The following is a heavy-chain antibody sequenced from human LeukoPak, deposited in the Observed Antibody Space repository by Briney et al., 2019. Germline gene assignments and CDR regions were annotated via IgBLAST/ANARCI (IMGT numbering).Heavy chain of an antibody. CDR2: INPNSGGT. J-gene: IGHJ5*02. D-gene: IGHD1-26*01. V-gene: IGHV1-2*02. Sequence: ASVKASCKASGYTFTGYYMHWVRQATGQGLEWMGWINPNSGGTNYAQKFQGRVTMTRDTSISTAYMELSRLRSDDTAVYYCAREVEGDWFDPWGQGTLVTVSS. CDR1: GYTFTGYY. CDR3: AREVEGDWFDP.